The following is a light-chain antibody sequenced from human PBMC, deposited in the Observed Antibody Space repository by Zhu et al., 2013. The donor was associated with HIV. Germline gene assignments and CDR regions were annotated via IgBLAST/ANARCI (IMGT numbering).Light chain of an antibody. CDR1: QSVSKW. CDR3: QQYNSYPFD. J-gene: IGKJ3*01. CDR2: DAS. V-gene: IGKV1-5*01. Sequence: EIQMTQTPSTLPASVGDRVTITCRASQSVSKWVAWYQQKPGKAPNLLIYDASNLETGVPSRFSGSGSETEFTLTIARLQPDDFATYYCQQYNSYPFDFGPGTRVDVQ.